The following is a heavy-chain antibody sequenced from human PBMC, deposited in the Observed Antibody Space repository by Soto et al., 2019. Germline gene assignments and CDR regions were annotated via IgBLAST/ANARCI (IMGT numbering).Heavy chain of an antibody. CDR3: AREEEVTTIFGVVYWFDP. J-gene: IGHJ5*02. V-gene: IGHV3-21*01. CDR1: GFTFSSYT. Sequence: PGGSLRLSCAASGFTFSSYTMNWVRQAPGKGLEWVSSISSSGSYIYYADSVKGRFIISRDNAKNSLYLQMHSLRAEDTAVYYCAREEEVTTIFGVVYWFDPWGQGTLVTVSS. D-gene: IGHD3-3*01. CDR2: ISSSGSYI.